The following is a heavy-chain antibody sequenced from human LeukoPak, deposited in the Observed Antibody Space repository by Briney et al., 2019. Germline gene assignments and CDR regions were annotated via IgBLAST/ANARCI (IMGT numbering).Heavy chain of an antibody. J-gene: IGHJ4*02. Sequence: SQTLSLTCTVSVGSISSGDYYWSWIRQPPGKGLEWLGYIYYSGSTYYNPSLKSRVTISVDTSKNQFSLKLSSVTAADTAVYYCARDTYLDTAMVDYWGQGTLVTVSS. CDR2: IYYSGST. CDR1: VGSISSGDYY. V-gene: IGHV4-30-4*08. CDR3: ARDTYLDTAMVDY. D-gene: IGHD5-18*01.